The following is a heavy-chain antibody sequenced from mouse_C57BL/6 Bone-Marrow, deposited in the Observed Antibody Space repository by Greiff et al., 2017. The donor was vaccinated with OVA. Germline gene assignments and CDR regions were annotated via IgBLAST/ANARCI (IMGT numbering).Heavy chain of an antibody. CDR1: GYTFTSYW. CDR3: ASGRPTVVAPFGY. D-gene: IGHD1-1*01. CDR2: IDPSDSYT. V-gene: IGHV1-69*01. Sequence: QVQLQQPGAELVMPGASVKLSCKASGYTFTSYWMHWVKQRPGQGLEWIGEIDPSDSYTNYNQKFKGKSTLTVDTSSSTAYMQLSSLTSEDSAVYYCASGRPTVVAPFGYWGQGTTPTVSS. J-gene: IGHJ2*01.